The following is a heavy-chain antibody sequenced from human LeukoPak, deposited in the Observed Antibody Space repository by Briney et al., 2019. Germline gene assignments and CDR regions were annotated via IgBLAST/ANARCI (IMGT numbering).Heavy chain of an antibody. CDR3: ARVCGDWPKYYFDC. CDR1: GFTFDDYG. J-gene: IGHJ4*02. Sequence: GGSLRLSCAASGFTFDDYGMSWVRQAPGKGLEWVSGINWNGGSTGYADSVKGRFTISRDNAKNSLYLQMNSLRAEDTALYYCARVCGDWPKYYFDCWGQGTLVTVSS. CDR2: INWNGGST. V-gene: IGHV3-20*04. D-gene: IGHD2-21*02.